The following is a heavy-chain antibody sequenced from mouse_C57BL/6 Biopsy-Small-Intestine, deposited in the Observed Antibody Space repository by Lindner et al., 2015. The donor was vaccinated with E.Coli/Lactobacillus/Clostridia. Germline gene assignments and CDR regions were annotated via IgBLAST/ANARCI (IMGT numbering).Heavy chain of an antibody. Sequence: SVKVSCKASGYTFTSYAMHWVRQAPGQGLEWMGIIDPSGGSTSYAQKFQGRVTLTRDTSTSTVYMELSSLTSEDTAVYYCARRGDCSGSSCLLDYWGQGTLVTVSS. CDR3: ARRGDCSGSSCLLDY. D-gene: IGHD1-1*01. J-gene: IGHJ4*01. CDR2: IDPSGGST. V-gene: IGHV1-64*01. CDR1: GYTFTSYA.